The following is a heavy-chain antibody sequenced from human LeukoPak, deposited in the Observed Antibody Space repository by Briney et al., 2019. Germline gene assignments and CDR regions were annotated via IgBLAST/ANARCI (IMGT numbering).Heavy chain of an antibody. V-gene: IGHV4-39*07. CDR3: ARSPQGVPAATPLNWFDP. Sequence: SETLSLTCTVSGGSISSSSYYWGWIRQPPGKGLEWIGSIYYSGSTYYNPSLKSRVTISVDTSKNQFSLKLSSVTAADTAVYYCARSPQGVPAATPLNWFDPWGQGTLVTVSS. CDR1: GGSISSSSYY. D-gene: IGHD2-2*01. CDR2: IYYSGST. J-gene: IGHJ5*02.